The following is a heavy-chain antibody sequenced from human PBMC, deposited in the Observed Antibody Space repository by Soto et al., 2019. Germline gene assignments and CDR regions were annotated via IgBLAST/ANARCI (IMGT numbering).Heavy chain of an antibody. CDR2: ISGGGDGT. J-gene: IGHJ3*02. D-gene: IGHD2-15*01. CDR3: AKKGLGSLTTYCSGGDCHDAFDI. CDR1: GFTFSSYA. Sequence: EVQLLESGGGLVQPGGSLRLSCAASGFTFSSYAMSWVRQAPGKGLEWVSTISGGGDGTYYADSVKGRFTISRDNSRNTVYLQINSLRAEDTAVYYCAKKGLGSLTTYCSGGDCHDAFDIWGQGKMVTVSS. V-gene: IGHV3-23*01.